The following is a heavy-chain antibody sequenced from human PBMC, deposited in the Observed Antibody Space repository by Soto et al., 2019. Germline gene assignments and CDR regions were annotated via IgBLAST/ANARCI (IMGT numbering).Heavy chain of an antibody. D-gene: IGHD6-19*01. Sequence: EVQLVESGGGLVQPGGSLRPSCAASGFTVSSNYMSWVRQAPGKGLEWVSVIYSGGSTYYADSVKGRFTISRHNSKNTLYLQMNSLRAEDTAVYYCARVGPYSSGWSEGIDYWGQGTLVTVSS. V-gene: IGHV3-53*04. J-gene: IGHJ4*02. CDR3: ARVGPYSSGWSEGIDY. CDR2: IYSGGST. CDR1: GFTVSSNY.